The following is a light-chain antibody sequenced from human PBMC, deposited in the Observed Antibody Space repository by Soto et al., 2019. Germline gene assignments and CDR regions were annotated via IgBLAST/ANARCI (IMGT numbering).Light chain of an antibody. V-gene: IGKV1-39*01. Sequence: DIQMTQSPSSLSASVGDRVTITCRASQTINSYLNWYQQKPGKAPKLLIYGASSLHSGVPSRFSGSGSGTDFTLTISSLQPEDFASYYCQQAYVTPPWTFGQGTKVEIK. CDR3: QQAYVTPPWT. J-gene: IGKJ1*01. CDR1: QTINSY. CDR2: GAS.